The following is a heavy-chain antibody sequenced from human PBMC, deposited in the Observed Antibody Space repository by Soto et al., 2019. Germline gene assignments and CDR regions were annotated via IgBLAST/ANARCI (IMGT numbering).Heavy chain of an antibody. CDR2: VTSSGGST. D-gene: IGHD3-10*01. CDR1: GFTFRSFA. CDR3: AKGYGPGSYYDF. J-gene: IGHJ4*02. V-gene: IGHV3-23*01. Sequence: EVQLLESGGGLVQPGGSLGLSCAASGFTFRSFAMGWVHQAPGGGLEWVSSVTSSGGSTYYADSVKGRFTISRDNSKNTLNLQMSSLRADDTAVYYCAKGYGPGSYYDFWGQGTLVTVSS.